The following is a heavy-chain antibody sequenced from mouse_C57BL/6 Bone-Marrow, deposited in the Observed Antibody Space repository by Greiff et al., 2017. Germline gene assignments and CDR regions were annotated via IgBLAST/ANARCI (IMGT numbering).Heavy chain of an antibody. V-gene: IGHV14-4*01. CDR2: IDPENGDT. CDR1: GFNIKDDY. Sequence: EVKLQESGAELVRPGASVKLSCTASGFNIKDDYMHWVKQRPEQGLEWIGWIDPENGDTEYASKFQGKATITADTSSNTAYLQLSSLTSEDTAVYYFTTKRYFDVGGTGTTVTVSS. J-gene: IGHJ1*03. CDR3: TTKRYFDV.